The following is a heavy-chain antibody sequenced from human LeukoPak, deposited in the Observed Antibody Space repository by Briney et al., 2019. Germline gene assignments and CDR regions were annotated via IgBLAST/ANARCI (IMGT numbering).Heavy chain of an antibody. J-gene: IGHJ4*02. Sequence: GGSLRLSCAASGFTFSGSVMHWVRQASGKGLEWVGRIRSRADNYATAYAASVRGRFTISRDDSKNTAFLQMNSLKTEDTAVYYCTTVLSSNRYNLCDYWGQGTLVTVSS. CDR1: GFTFSGSV. V-gene: IGHV3-73*01. D-gene: IGHD6-13*01. CDR2: IRSRADNYAT. CDR3: TTVLSSNRYNLCDY.